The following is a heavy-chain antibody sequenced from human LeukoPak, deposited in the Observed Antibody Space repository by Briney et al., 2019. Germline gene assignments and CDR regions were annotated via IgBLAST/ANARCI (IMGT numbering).Heavy chain of an antibody. V-gene: IGHV3-23*01. D-gene: IGHD6-19*01. CDR2: ISGSGGST. CDR1: GFTFSSYA. J-gene: IGHJ4*02. CDR3: AKGQQWLVTPIYFDY. Sequence: GGSLRLSCAASGFTFSSYAMSWVRQAPGKELEWVSAISGSGGSTYYADSVKGRFTISRDNSKNTLYLQMNSLRAEDTAVYYCAKGQQWLVTPIYFDYWGQGTLVTVSS.